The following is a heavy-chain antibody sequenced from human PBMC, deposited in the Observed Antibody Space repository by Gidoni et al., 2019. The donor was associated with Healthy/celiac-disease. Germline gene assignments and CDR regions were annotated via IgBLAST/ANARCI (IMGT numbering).Heavy chain of an antibody. Sequence: QVQVVESGGGVVQPGRSLRLSCAASGFTFSYYAMHWVRQAPGKGLEWVAGISFDGSNKYYADSVKGRFTISRDNSKNTLYLQMNSLRAEATAVYYCARGYYDSSGYLSVWGQGTTVTVSS. J-gene: IGHJ6*02. CDR3: ARGYYDSSGYLSV. CDR2: ISFDGSNK. D-gene: IGHD3-22*01. V-gene: IGHV3-30*04. CDR1: GFTFSYYA.